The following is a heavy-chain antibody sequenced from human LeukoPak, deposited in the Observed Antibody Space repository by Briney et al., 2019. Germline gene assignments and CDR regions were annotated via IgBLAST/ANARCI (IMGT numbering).Heavy chain of an antibody. CDR3: ARDPPQDYYDSSGYYPDAFDI. Sequence: EPSVKVSCKASGYTFTSYGISWVRQAPGQGLEWMGWISAYNGNTNYAQKLQGRVTMTTDTSTSTAYMELRSLRSDDTAVYYCARDPPQDYYDSSGYYPDAFDIWGQGTMVTVSS. D-gene: IGHD3-22*01. CDR1: GYTFTSYG. V-gene: IGHV1-18*01. CDR2: ISAYNGNT. J-gene: IGHJ3*02.